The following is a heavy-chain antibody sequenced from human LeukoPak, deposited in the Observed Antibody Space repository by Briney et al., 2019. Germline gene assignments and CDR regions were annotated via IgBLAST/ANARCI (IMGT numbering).Heavy chain of an antibody. D-gene: IGHD2-21*02. J-gene: IGHJ6*03. CDR2: LRSDGSDR. CDR3: ARDPGSDRHSYYMDV. V-gene: IGHV3-30*02. Sequence: GGSLRLSCAASGFTFSRYGMHWVRQAPGKGLKWVAFLRSDGSDRFYPDSVKGRFTISRDNSKNTLYLQMNSLRPEDTAVYYCARDPGSDRHSYYMDVWGKGTTVIVS. CDR1: GFTFSRYG.